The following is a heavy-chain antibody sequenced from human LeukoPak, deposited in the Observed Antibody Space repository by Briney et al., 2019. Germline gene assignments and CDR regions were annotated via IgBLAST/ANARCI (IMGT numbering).Heavy chain of an antibody. Sequence: ASVKVSCKASGYTFTGYYMHWVRQAPGQGLEWMGWINPNSGGTNYAQKFQGRVTMTRDTSISTAYMELSRLRSDDTAVYYCARAGGLVMSSSWSGYYFDYWGQGTLVTVSS. J-gene: IGHJ4*02. V-gene: IGHV1-2*02. CDR3: ARAGGLVMSSSWSGYYFDY. CDR1: GYTFTGYY. D-gene: IGHD6-13*01. CDR2: INPNSGGT.